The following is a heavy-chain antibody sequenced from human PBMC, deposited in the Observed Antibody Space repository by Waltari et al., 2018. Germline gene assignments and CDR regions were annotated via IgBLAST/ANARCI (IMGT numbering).Heavy chain of an antibody. V-gene: IGHV1-69*12. D-gene: IGHD2-15*01. Sequence: QVQLVQSGAEVKKPGSSVKVSCKASGGTFSSYAISWVRQAPGPGLEWMGGIIPIFGTANYAQKFQGRVTITADESTSTAYMELSSLRSEDTAVYYCARDYCSSGSCFKPDWYFDLCGRGTLVTVSS. CDR1: GGTFSSYA. J-gene: IGHJ2*01. CDR2: IIPIFGTA. CDR3: ARDYCSSGSCFKPDWYFDL.